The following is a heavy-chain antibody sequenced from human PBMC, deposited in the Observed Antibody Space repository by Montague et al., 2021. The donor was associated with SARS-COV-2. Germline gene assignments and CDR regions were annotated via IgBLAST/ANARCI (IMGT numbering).Heavy chain of an antibody. D-gene: IGHD6-13*01. J-gene: IGHJ4*02. V-gene: IGHV3-30*04. CDR3: ARPALESYSKSWYLDY. CDR1: GFTFSSYA. Sequence: SLRLSCAVSGFTFSSYAMHWARQAPGKGLEWVAVISYDGSNKYYADSVKGRFTISRDNSKNTLYLQMNSLRAEDTAVYYCARPALESYSKSWYLDYWGQGTLVTVSS. CDR2: ISYDGSNK.